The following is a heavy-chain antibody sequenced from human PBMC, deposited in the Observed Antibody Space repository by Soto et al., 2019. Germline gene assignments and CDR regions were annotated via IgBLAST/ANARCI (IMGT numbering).Heavy chain of an antibody. Sequence: SETLSLTCAVYGGSCSGYYWSWIRQPPGKGLEWIGEINHSGSTNYNPSLKSRVTISVDTSKNQFSLKLSSVTAADTAVYYCARLYPPLRGSSWLDYWGQGTLVTVSS. CDR3: ARLYPPLRGSSWLDY. V-gene: IGHV4-34*01. D-gene: IGHD6-13*01. J-gene: IGHJ4*02. CDR2: INHSGST. CDR1: GGSCSGYY.